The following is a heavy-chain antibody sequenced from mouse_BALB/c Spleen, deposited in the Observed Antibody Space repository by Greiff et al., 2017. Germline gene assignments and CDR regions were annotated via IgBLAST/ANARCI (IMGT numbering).Heavy chain of an antibody. CDR1: GYTFTDYN. CDR2: INPNNGGT. Sequence: EVQLQQSGPELVKPGASVKIPCKASGYTFTDYNMDWVKQSHGKSLEWIGDINPNNGGTIYNQKFKGKATLTVDKSSSTAYMELRSLTSEDTAVYYCARRDYGNYLSYWGQGTLVTVSA. V-gene: IGHV1-18*01. CDR3: ARRDYGNYLSY. D-gene: IGHD2-1*01. J-gene: IGHJ3*01.